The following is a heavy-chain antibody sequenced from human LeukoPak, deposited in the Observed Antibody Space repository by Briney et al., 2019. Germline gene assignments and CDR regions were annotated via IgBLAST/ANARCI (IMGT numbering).Heavy chain of an antibody. J-gene: IGHJ6*03. CDR1: GDSITSVGYY. Sequence: PSQTLSLTCTVSGDSITSVGYYWIWLRQPAGKRLEWIGRIYKSGGTNYNPSLKSRVTMSVDTSKNQFSLKLSSVTAADTAVYYSAREDIQLWPRRHYYMDVWGKGTTVTVSS. CDR2: IYKSGGT. CDR3: AREDIQLWPRRHYYMDV. D-gene: IGHD5-18*01. V-gene: IGHV4-61*02.